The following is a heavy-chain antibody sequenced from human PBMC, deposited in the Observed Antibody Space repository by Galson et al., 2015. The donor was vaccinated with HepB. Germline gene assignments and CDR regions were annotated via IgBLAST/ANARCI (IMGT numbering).Heavy chain of an antibody. J-gene: IGHJ4*02. D-gene: IGHD2-2*01. CDR1: GFTFSSYG. CDR3: ARSLREHCSGTSCYSPDY. Sequence: SLRLSCAASGFTFSSYGMHWVRQAPGKGLEWVAVIWYDGSNKYYADSVKGRFTISRDNSKNTLYLQMNSLRAEDTAVYYCARSLREHCSGTSCYSPDYWGQGTLVTVSS. V-gene: IGHV3-33*01. CDR2: IWYDGSNK.